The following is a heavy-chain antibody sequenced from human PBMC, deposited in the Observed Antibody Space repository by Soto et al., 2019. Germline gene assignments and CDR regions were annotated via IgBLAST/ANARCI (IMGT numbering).Heavy chain of an antibody. CDR1: GYMFPSYF. J-gene: IGHJ4*02. V-gene: IGHV1-46*01. CDR2: INPSDGTT. D-gene: IGHD6-19*01. CDR3: ARDKDSSARPRAEFDY. Sequence: QGPLVQSGAEVKRPGASVRVSCESSGYMFPSYFIHWVRQAPGQGLEWVGVINPSDGTTTYAQKFQARITMTRDTSTTTVDMELSSLRSEDTAVYYCARDKDSSARPRAEFDYWGQGTLVTVSS.